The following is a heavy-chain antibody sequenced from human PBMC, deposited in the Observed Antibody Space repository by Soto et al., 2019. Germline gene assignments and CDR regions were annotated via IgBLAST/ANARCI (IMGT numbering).Heavy chain of an antibody. J-gene: IGHJ3*02. Sequence: SVKVSCKASGGTFSSYAISWVRQAPGQGLEWMGGIIPIFGTANYAQKFQGRVTITADESTSTAYMELSSLRSEDTAVYYCARRRITMIVVVMVDDAFDIWGQGXMVTVS. D-gene: IGHD3-22*01. CDR3: ARRRITMIVVVMVDDAFDI. CDR1: GGTFSSYA. CDR2: IIPIFGTA. V-gene: IGHV1-69*13.